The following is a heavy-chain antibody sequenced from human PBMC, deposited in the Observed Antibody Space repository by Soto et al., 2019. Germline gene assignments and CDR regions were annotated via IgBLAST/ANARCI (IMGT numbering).Heavy chain of an antibody. CDR3: ARVKTGGYDWFDP. CDR1: GFTFSDYW. D-gene: IGHD7-27*01. Sequence: EVQLVESGGGLLNPGGSLRLSCAASGFTFSDYWMHWVRQVPGKGLVWVSRINGDGSTTSYADSVKGRFTISRDNAKNTLYLQMYSLRAEDTAGYYCARVKTGGYDWFDPWGQGTLVTVSS. CDR2: INGDGSTT. J-gene: IGHJ5*02. V-gene: IGHV3-74*01.